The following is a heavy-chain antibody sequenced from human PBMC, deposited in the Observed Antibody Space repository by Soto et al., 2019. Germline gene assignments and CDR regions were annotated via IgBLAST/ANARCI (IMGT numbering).Heavy chain of an antibody. D-gene: IGHD6-19*01. V-gene: IGHV4-34*01. J-gene: IGHJ4*02. CDR2: INHSGST. CDR1: GGSFSGYY. CDR3: ASDGIAVAVFDY. Sequence: SETLSLTCAVYGGSFSGYYWSWIRQPPGKGLEWIGEINHSGSTNYNPSLKSRVTISVDTSKNQFSLKLSSVTAADTAVYYCASDGIAVAVFDYWGQGTLVTVSS.